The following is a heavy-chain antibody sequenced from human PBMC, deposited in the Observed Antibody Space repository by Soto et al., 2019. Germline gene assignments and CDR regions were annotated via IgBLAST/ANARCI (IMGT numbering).Heavy chain of an antibody. CDR3: ARGGNSPHIIYYYYYGMDV. D-gene: IGHD2-21*01. CDR2: ISSSSSYI. J-gene: IGHJ6*02. V-gene: IGHV3-21*01. Sequence: PGGSLRLSCAASGFTFSSYSMNWVRQAPGKGLEWVSSISSSSSYIYYADSVKGRFTISRDNAKNSLYLQMNSLRAEDTAVYYCARGGNSPHIIYYYYYGMDVWGQGTTVTVSS. CDR1: GFTFSSYS.